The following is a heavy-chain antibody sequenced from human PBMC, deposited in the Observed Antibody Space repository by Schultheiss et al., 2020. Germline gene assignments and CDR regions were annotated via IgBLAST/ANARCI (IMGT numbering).Heavy chain of an antibody. V-gene: IGHV5-51*01. D-gene: IGHD3-22*01. CDR2: IYPGDSDT. CDR1: GYSFTSYW. Sequence: GESLKISCKGSGYSFTSYWIGWVRQMPGKGLEWMGIIYPGDSDTRYSPSFQGQVTISADKSISTAYLQWSSLKASDTAMYYCARGSHDRREGSDGFDIWGQGTTVTVSS. CDR3: ARGSHDRREGSDGFDI. J-gene: IGHJ3*02.